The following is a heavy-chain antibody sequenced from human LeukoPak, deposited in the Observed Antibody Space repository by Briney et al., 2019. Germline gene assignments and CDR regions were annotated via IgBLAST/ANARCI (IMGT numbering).Heavy chain of an antibody. V-gene: IGHV3-30*18. CDR3: AKELPYSDDAFDI. CDR2: VSYDGRNE. D-gene: IGHD2-15*01. CDR1: GFTFRSYG. J-gene: IGHJ3*02. Sequence: PGGSLRLSCLTSGFTFRSYGMHWVRQAPGKGLEWVAVVSYDGRNEYYADSVKGRFTISRDNSKNTLYLQMNSLRAEDTAVYYCAKELPYSDDAFDIWGQGTMVTVSS.